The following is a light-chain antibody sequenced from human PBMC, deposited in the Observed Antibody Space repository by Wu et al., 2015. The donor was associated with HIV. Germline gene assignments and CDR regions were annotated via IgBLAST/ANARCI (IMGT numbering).Light chain of an antibody. Sequence: LMTQSPSTLSASVGDRVTITCRASQTISSWLAWYQQKPGKAPKLLIYQASILENGVPSRFSGSRSGTEFTLAISSLQPDDFATYYCQQYSIMGSFGQGTKVEIK. J-gene: IGKJ1*01. CDR2: QAS. CDR1: QTISSW. V-gene: IGKV1-5*03. CDR3: QQYSIMGS.